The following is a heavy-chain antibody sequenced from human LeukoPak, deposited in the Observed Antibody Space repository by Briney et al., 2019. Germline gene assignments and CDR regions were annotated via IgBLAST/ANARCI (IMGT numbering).Heavy chain of an antibody. CDR3: VRNGYYSADY. V-gene: IGHV4-34*01. J-gene: IGHJ4*02. D-gene: IGHD4-17*01. CDR1: GGSFSGYY. Sequence: SETLSLTCAVYGGSFSGYYWSWVRQPPGKGLEWIGEINDSEITNYNPSLKSRVTISVDKSKNQFSLMLTSVTAADTAVYYCVRNGYYSADYWGQGILVTVSS. CDR2: INDSEIT.